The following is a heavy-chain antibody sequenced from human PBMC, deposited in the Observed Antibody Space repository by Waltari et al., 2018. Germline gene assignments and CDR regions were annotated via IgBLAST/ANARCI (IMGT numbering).Heavy chain of an antibody. Sequence: EVQLMESGGDLVQPGGSLRLSCVVSGFTFNTFWMNWVGQAPGKGLVLVSRMKNEGTSTTYADSVKGRFTISRDNAKNTLYLQMNSLRVEDTAVYYCGGGGLDGAAYWGQGTLVNVSS. D-gene: IGHD3-16*01. CDR1: GFTFNTFW. CDR3: GGGGLDGAAY. J-gene: IGHJ4*02. CDR2: MKNEGTST. V-gene: IGHV3-74*01.